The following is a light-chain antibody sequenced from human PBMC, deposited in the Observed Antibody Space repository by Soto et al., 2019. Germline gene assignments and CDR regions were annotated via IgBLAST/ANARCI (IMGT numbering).Light chain of an antibody. CDR3: QRLHNYPF. CDR1: QGISSD. J-gene: IGKJ4*01. V-gene: IGKV1-9*01. Sequence: DIQLTQSPSFLSASVGDRVIITCRASQGISSDLAWYQQKPGRSPNLLIYGASTLHSGVPSRFSGSGSGTEFTLTISSLQPEDFATYYCQRLHNYPFFGGWTKLAMK. CDR2: GAS.